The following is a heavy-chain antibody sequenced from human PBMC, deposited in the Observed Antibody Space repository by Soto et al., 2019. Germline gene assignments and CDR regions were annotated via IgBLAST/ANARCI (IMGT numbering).Heavy chain of an antibody. CDR3: ARGLAAAAGDYYYYGMDV. CDR1: GGSISSYY. D-gene: IGHD6-13*01. J-gene: IGHJ6*02. V-gene: IGHV4-4*07. Sequence: PSETLSLTCTGSGGSISSYYWSWIRQPAGKGLEWIGRIYTSGSTNYNPSLKSRATMSVDTSKNQFSLKLSSVTAADTAVYYCARGLAAAAGDYYYYGMDVWGQGTTVTVSS. CDR2: IYTSGST.